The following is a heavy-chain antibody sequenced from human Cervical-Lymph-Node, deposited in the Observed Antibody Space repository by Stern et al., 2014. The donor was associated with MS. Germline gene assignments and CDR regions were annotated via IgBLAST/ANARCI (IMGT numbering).Heavy chain of an antibody. V-gene: IGHV3-21*01. Sequence: EVQLVGSGGGLVTPGGSLRLSCAASGFTFSDYSMNWVRQAPGKGLEWVSSITNSGASMYYGDSVKGRFTISRDNAKNTLYLQMDSLSAEDTATYFCASTLHGGLYNWFDPWGQGTLVTVSS. CDR2: ITNSGASM. J-gene: IGHJ5*02. CDR1: GFTFSDYS. D-gene: IGHD2-2*01. CDR3: ASTLHGGLYNWFDP.